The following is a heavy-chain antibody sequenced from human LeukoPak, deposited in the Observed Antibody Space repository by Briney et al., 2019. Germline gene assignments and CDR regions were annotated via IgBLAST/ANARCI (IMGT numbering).Heavy chain of an antibody. D-gene: IGHD2-2*01. CDR1: GGSISSSSYY. V-gene: IGHV4-39*01. CDR3: ARGDIVVVPAAMGDAFDI. J-gene: IGHJ3*02. CDR2: IDYSGST. Sequence: PSETLSLTCTVSGGSISSSSYYWGWIRQPPGKGLEWVGSIDYSGSTYYNPSLKSRVTISVDTSKNQFSLKLSSVTAADTAVYYCARGDIVVVPAAMGDAFDIWGQGTMVTVSS.